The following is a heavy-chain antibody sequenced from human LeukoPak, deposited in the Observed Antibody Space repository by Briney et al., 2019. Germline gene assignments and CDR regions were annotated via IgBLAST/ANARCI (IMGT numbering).Heavy chain of an antibody. CDR2: INPNSGGT. J-gene: IGHJ4*02. V-gene: IGHV1-2*02. CDR3: ARGKQWLVPFDY. D-gene: IGHD6-19*01. CDR1: GYTFTGYY. Sequence: ASVKVSCKASGYTFTGYYMHWVRQARGQELEWMGWINPNSGGTNYAQKFQGRVTMTRDTSISTAYMELSRLRSDDTAVYYCARGKQWLVPFDYWGQGTLVTVSS.